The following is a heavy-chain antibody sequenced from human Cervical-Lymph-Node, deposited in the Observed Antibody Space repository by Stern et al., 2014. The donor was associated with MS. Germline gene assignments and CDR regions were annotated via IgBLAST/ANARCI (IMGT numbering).Heavy chain of an antibody. V-gene: IGHV6-1*01. CDR1: GDSVSSNSAA. Sequence: QVQLVQSGPGLVKPSQTLSLTCAISGDSVSSNSAAWNWIRQSPSRGLEWLGRTYYRAKGYNDYAVSVKSRITIIPDTSKNQFSLQLNSVTPEDTAVYYCARDTMITFGGVIGYYYYYGMDVWGQGTTVTVSS. D-gene: IGHD3-16*02. CDR2: TYYRAKGYN. J-gene: IGHJ6*02. CDR3: ARDTMITFGGVIGYYYYYGMDV.